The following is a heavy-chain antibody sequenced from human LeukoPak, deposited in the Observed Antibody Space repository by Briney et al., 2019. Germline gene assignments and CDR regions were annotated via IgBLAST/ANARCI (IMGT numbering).Heavy chain of an antibody. V-gene: IGHV3-66*01. CDR2: IYSGGFT. J-gene: IGHJ4*02. Sequence: GGSLRLSCAASGFNITSNYMNWVRQAPGKGLEWVAIIYSGGFTYYRDSVKGRFTIYRDNSKNTVYLQMNSLRVEGTAVYYCAREGMGYFDSWGQGTLVTVSS. D-gene: IGHD5-24*01. CDR1: GFNITSNY. CDR3: AREGMGYFDS.